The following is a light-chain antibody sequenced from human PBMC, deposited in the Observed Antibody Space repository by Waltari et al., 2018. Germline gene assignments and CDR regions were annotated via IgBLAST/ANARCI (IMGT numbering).Light chain of an antibody. V-gene: IGLV1-44*01. CDR3: AAWDDSLNGVV. CDR1: SPNIGSDI. J-gene: IGLJ2*01. Sequence: QSVLTQSPSASGTSGQRVTISCSGSSPNIGSDIVNWYRHLPGTAPKLLIYNNNQRPSGVPDRFSGSKSGTSASLAISGLQSEDEADYYCAAWDDSLNGVVFGGGTKLSVL. CDR2: NNN.